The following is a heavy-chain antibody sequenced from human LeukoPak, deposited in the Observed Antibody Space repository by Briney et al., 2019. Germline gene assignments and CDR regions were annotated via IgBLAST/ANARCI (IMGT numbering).Heavy chain of an antibody. CDR1: GFTFSSYA. Sequence: GGSLRLSCAASGFTFSSYAMSWVRQAPGKGLDWVSAITGSGGSTYYADSVKGRFTISRDNAKNSLYLQMSSLRAEDTAVYYCTRDVGAAGYWGQGTLVTVSS. J-gene: IGHJ4*02. D-gene: IGHD6-13*01. V-gene: IGHV3-23*01. CDR3: TRDVGAAGY. CDR2: ITGSGGST.